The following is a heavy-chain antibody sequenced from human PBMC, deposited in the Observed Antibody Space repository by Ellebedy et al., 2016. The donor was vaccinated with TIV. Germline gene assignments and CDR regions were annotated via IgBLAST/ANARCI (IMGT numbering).Heavy chain of an antibody. J-gene: IGHJ4*02. CDR1: GLTFNLYA. V-gene: IGHV3-23*01. Sequence: GGSLRLSXVVSGLTFNLYAMSWVRQAPGKGLEWVSSITRYGAATHYTESVRGRFTISRDDSKKTLYLQMDRLRADDTAIYFCAKDPDGDYVPFDYWGQGTLVTVSS. CDR3: AKDPDGDYVPFDY. CDR2: ITRYGAAT. D-gene: IGHD3-10*02.